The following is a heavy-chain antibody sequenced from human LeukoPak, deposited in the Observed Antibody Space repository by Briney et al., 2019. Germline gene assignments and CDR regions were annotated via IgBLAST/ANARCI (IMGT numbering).Heavy chain of an antibody. J-gene: IGHJ4*02. Sequence: SQTLSLTCAISGDSVPSNRAAWHWIRQSPSRGLEWLGRTYYTSKWNNDYAPSVRGRITIIPDTSKNQFSLQLNSVPPEDTAVYYCARDGPPETFDFWGQGTLVTVSS. CDR3: ARDGPPETFDF. CDR1: GDSVPSNRAA. V-gene: IGHV6-1*01. CDR2: TYYTSKWNN.